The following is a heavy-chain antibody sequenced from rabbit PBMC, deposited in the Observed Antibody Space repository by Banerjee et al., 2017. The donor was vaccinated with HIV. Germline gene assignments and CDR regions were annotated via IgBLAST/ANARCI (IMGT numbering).Heavy chain of an antibody. CDR1: GFSFSSGYD. CDR3: ARDLDYGSGALNL. CDR2: IYTASSGST. D-gene: IGHD5-1*01. J-gene: IGHJ4*01. V-gene: IGHV1S40*01. Sequence: QSLEESGGGLVQPEGSLTLTCTASGFSFSSGYDMCWVRQAPGKGLEWIACIYTASSGSTWYASWARGRFTISKTSSTTVTLQMTSLTAADTATYFCARDLDYGSGALNLWGQGTLVTVS.